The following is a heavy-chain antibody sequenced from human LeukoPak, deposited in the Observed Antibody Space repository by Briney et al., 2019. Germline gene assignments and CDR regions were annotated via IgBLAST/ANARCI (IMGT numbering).Heavy chain of an antibody. V-gene: IGHV4-59*12. CDR3: ARGWGGYGGPFDY. CDR1: GGSISSYY. Sequence: SETLSLTCTVSGGSISSYYWSWIRQPPGKGLEWIGYIYYSGSTNYNPSLKSRVTISVDTSKNQFSLKLSSVTAADTAVYYCARGWGGYGGPFDYWGQGTLVTVSS. J-gene: IGHJ4*02. D-gene: IGHD5-12*01. CDR2: IYYSGST.